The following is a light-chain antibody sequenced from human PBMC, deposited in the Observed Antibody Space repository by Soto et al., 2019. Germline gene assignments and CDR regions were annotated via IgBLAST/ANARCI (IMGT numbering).Light chain of an antibody. V-gene: IGLV1-51*01. J-gene: IGLJ2*01. CDR1: SSNIGKNY. CDR2: DNN. CDR3: GTWDTSLSAVV. Sequence: QSVLTQPPSVSAAPGQKVTISCSGSSSNIGKNYVSWYQRLPGTAPKLPIYDNNERSSGIPDRFSGSKSGTSATLGIAGLQTGDEADYYCGTWDTSLSAVVFGGGTKLTFL.